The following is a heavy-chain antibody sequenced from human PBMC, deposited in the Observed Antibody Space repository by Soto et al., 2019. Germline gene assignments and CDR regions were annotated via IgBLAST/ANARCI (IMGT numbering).Heavy chain of an antibody. CDR1: GCTFTSYY. Sequence: ASVKVSCKASGCTFTSYYMHWVRQAPGQGLEWMGIMNPSGGSTSYAQEFQGRVTMTRDTSTSRVYMELSSLRSEDTAVYYCASLRFLGDGYYYGMDVWG. D-gene: IGHD3-3*01. V-gene: IGHV1-46*01. CDR2: MNPSGGST. CDR3: ASLRFLGDGYYYGMDV. J-gene: IGHJ6*02.